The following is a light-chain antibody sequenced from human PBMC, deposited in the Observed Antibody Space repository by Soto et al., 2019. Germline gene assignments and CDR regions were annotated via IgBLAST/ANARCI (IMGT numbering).Light chain of an antibody. V-gene: IGKV1-27*01. J-gene: IGKJ5*01. CDR2: AAS. CDR3: KKYHSALPGT. Sequence: DIQMTQSPSSLSASVGDRVTITCRASQGISNYLAWCQQKPGKVPKVLIYAASTLQSGVPSRFSGSGSGTDFTLTVSSLQPEDVASYYCKKYHSALPGTFGQGTRLEIK. CDR1: QGISNY.